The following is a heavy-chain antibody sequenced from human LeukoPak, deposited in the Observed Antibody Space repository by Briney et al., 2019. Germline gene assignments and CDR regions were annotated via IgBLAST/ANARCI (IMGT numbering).Heavy chain of an antibody. D-gene: IGHD5-18*01. CDR2: INPNSGGT. CDR3: ARAADSYDPYFDY. V-gene: IGHV1-2*02. Sequence: ASVKVSCKASGYTFTGYYMHWVRQAPGQGLEWMGWINPNSGGTNYAQKFQGRVTMTRDTSISTAYMELSRLRSDDTAVYYCARAADSYDPYFDYWGQGTLVTVSS. J-gene: IGHJ4*02. CDR1: GYTFTGYY.